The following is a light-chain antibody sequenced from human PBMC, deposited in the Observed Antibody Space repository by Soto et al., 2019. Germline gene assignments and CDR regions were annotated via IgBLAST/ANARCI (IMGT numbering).Light chain of an antibody. CDR2: GNS. V-gene: IGLV1-40*01. CDR3: QSYDSSLSGLYV. Sequence: QAVVTQPPSVSGAPGQRVTISCTGSSSNIGAGYDVHWYQQLPGTAPKLLIYGNSNRPSGVPDRFSGSKSGTSASLAITGLQDEDEADYYCQSYDSSLSGLYVFGTGTKVTVL. CDR1: SSNIGAGYD. J-gene: IGLJ1*01.